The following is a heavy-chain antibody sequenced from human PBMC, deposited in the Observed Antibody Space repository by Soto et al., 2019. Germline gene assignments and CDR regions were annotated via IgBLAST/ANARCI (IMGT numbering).Heavy chain of an antibody. CDR3: AKDSSPSSSYFDY. CDR2: ISWNSGSI. Sequence: LRLSFPASGFTFDYYAMHWIRQAPGKGLEWVSGISWNSGSIGYADSVKGRFTISRDNAKNSLYLQMNSLRAEDTALYYCAKDSSPSSSYFDYWGQGTRVTVSS. D-gene: IGHD6-6*01. V-gene: IGHV3-9*01. J-gene: IGHJ4*02. CDR1: GFTFDYYA.